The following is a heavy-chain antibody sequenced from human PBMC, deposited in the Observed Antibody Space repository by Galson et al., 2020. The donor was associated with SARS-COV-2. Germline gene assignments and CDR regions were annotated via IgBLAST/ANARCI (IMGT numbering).Heavy chain of an antibody. CDR2: IYSGGTT. D-gene: IGHD6-19*01. CDR1: GFTVSSNY. Sequence: GGSLRLSCAASGFTVSSNYMSWVRQAPGKGLEWVSVIYSGGTTYYADSVKGRFTISRDISKNMLYLQMNSLRVEDTAVYCVRGYSSGLDYWGQGTLVSVSS. V-gene: IGHV3-53*01. J-gene: IGHJ4*02. CDR3: RGYSSGLDY.